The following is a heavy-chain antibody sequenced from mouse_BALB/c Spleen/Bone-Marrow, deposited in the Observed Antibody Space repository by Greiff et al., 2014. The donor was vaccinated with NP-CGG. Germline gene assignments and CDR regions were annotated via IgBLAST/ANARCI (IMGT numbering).Heavy chain of an antibody. CDR1: GYSFTDYT. D-gene: IGHD1-1*01. Sequence: VHVKQSGPYLVKPLASVKISCKTSGYSFTDYTMHWVKQSHGKNLEWIGLINPYNGGTSYNQKFKGKATLTVDKSSSSAYMELFSQTSEDSAVYYAASWDGSSWYFDVWGAGTTV. CDR3: ASWDGSSWYFDV. V-gene: IGHV1-18*01. CDR2: INPYNGGT. J-gene: IGHJ1*01.